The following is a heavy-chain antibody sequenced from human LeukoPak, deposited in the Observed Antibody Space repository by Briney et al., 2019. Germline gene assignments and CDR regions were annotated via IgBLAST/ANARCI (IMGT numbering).Heavy chain of an antibody. Sequence: GGSLRLSCAASGFTFSSYSMNWVRQAPGKGLEWVSAISGSGGSTYYADSVKGRFTISRDNSKNTLYLQMNSLRAEDTAVYYCAKSGFGSVETYFDYWGQGTLVTVSS. CDR1: GFTFSSYS. D-gene: IGHD3-10*01. V-gene: IGHV3-23*01. J-gene: IGHJ4*02. CDR3: AKSGFGSVETYFDY. CDR2: ISGSGGST.